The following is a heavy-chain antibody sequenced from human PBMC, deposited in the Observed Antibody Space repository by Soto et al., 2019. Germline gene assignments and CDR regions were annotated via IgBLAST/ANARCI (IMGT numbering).Heavy chain of an antibody. CDR3: VMNNRYSSSVGWGGGFDY. V-gene: IGHV3-33*01. Sequence: QVQLVESGGGVVQPGGSLRLSCATSGFTFSDSGMHWVRQAPGKGLEWVAVIWSDGSDKSYADSVEGRFTISRDNSKNTLYLQMDRLKSEDTGVYYCVMNNRYSSSVGWGGGFDYWGQGTLVTVSS. CDR2: IWSDGSDK. D-gene: IGHD6-6*01. J-gene: IGHJ4*02. CDR1: GFTFSDSG.